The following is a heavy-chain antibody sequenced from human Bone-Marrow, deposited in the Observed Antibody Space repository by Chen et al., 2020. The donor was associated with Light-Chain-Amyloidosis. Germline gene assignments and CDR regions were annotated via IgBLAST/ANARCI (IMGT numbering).Heavy chain of an antibody. J-gene: IGHJ4*02. CDR2: IYYDGST. CDR3: ARTSGPSHFDC. V-gene: IGHV4-59*01. Sequence: QVQLRESGPGLVQASETLSLTCTVSGGSIRSYFWSWIRQSPGKGLEWIGYIYYDGSTHYNPSLKSRVTISQDTSKNQYSLKLNSVTAADTAIYYCARTSGPSHFDCWGQGTLVTVSS. CDR1: GGSIRSYF. D-gene: IGHD3-10*01.